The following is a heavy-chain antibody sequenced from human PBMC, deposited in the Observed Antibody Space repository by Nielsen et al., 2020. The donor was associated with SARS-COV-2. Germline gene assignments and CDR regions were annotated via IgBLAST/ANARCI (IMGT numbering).Heavy chain of an antibody. J-gene: IGHJ5*02. Sequence: GGSLRLSCAASGFTFTNFGMHWVRQAPGKGLVWVSRINSDGSSTSYADSVKGRFTISRDNAKNTLYLQMNSLRAEDTALYHCARDLDPWQQLGNNWFDPWGQGTLVTVSS. V-gene: IGHV3-74*01. CDR1: GFTFTNFG. D-gene: IGHD6-13*01. CDR2: INSDGSST. CDR3: ARDLDPWQQLGNNWFDP.